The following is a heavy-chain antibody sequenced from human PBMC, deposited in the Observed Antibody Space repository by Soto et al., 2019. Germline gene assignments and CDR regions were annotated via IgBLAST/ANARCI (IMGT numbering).Heavy chain of an antibody. V-gene: IGHV3-23*01. Sequence: GGSLRLSCAASGFTFSSYAMSWVRQAPGKGLEWVSAISGSGGSTYYADSVKGRFTISRDNSKNTLYLQMNSLRAEDTAVYYCARDGGVAGTWDHYCMDVWGQGTTVTVAS. CDR2: ISGSGGST. CDR1: GFTFSSYA. J-gene: IGHJ6*02. D-gene: IGHD6-19*01. CDR3: ARDGGVAGTWDHYCMDV.